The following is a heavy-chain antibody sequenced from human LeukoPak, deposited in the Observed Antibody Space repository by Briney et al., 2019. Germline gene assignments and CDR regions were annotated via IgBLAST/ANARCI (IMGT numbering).Heavy chain of an antibody. V-gene: IGHV4-59*08. Sequence: SETLSLTCTVSGGSIRSYNWNWIRQPPGKGLEWIGYVSETGSTNYNSSLENRVTLSLDTSKSQISLNLRSATVADTVVYYCARQDALGKFPPPYYMDVWGKGTTVIVS. CDR2: VSETGST. CDR1: GGSIRSYN. J-gene: IGHJ6*03. CDR3: ARQDALGKFPPPYYMDV. D-gene: IGHD1-26*01.